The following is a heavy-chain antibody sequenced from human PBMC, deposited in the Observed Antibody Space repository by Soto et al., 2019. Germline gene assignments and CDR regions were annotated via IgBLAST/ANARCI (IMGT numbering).Heavy chain of an antibody. Sequence: PSETLSLTCNVSGGSIRSYYWSWIRQPAGKPLEWIGRIYTTGSTNYNPSLKSRVTMSIDTSKSQFSLKVSSVTAADTAVYYCAREGAGGFGMDVWGQGTTVTAP. D-gene: IGHD1-26*01. CDR2: IYTTGST. CDR1: GGSIRSYY. V-gene: IGHV4-4*07. J-gene: IGHJ6*02. CDR3: AREGAGGFGMDV.